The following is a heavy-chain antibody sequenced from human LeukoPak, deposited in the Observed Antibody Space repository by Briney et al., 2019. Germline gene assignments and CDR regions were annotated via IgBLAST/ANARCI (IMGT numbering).Heavy chain of an antibody. J-gene: IGHJ5*02. CDR3: ARDLTRGGAAAGKRNWFDP. D-gene: IGHD6-13*01. Sequence: PGASVKVSCKASGYTFTSYAMHWVRQAPGQRLEWMGWINAGNGNTKYSEKFQGRVTITRDTSASTAYMELSSLRSEDTAVYYCARDLTRGGAAAGKRNWFDPWGQGTLVTVSS. CDR1: GYTFTSYA. V-gene: IGHV1-3*01. CDR2: INAGNGNT.